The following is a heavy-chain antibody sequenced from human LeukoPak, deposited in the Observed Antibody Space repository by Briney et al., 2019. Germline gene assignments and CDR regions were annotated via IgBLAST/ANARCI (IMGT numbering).Heavy chain of an antibody. CDR3: ARSKSGWYYVYFDY. D-gene: IGHD6-19*01. J-gene: IGHJ4*02. Sequence: GSSVKVSCKASGGTFSSYAISWVRQAPGQGLEWMGGIIPIFGTANYAQKFQGRVTITADESTSTAYMELSSLRSEDTAVYYCARSKSGWYYVYFDYWGQGTLATVSS. CDR1: GGTFSSYA. CDR2: IIPIFGTA. V-gene: IGHV1-69*01.